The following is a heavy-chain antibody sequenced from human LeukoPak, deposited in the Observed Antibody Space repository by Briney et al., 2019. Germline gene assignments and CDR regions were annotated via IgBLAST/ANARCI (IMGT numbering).Heavy chain of an antibody. CDR1: GGSFTDYN. V-gene: IGHV4-34*01. CDR3: ARGLDLEGLDY. Sequence: SETLSLTCAVYGGSFTDYNWTWLRQSPEKGLEWIGEINDSGTTHYNPSLKSGVTISVDTAKHQFSLRMRSLTAADTAVYYCARGLDLEGLDYWGQGTLVTVSS. D-gene: IGHD1-1*01. J-gene: IGHJ4*02. CDR2: INDSGTT.